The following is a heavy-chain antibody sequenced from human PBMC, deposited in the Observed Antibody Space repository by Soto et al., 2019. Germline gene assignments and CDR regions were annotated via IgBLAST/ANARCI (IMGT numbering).Heavy chain of an antibody. CDR1: GFTFSSYI. J-gene: IGHJ4*02. D-gene: IGHD6-6*01. CDR3: ARGSPLYSSSGEDFDY. V-gene: IGHV3-33*01. Sequence: SLRLSCAASGFTFSSYIMHWVRQAPGKGLEWVAVIWYDGSNKYYADSVKGRFTISRDNSKNTLYLQMNSLRAEDTAVYYCARGSPLYSSSGEDFDYWGQGTLVTVSS. CDR2: IWYDGSNK.